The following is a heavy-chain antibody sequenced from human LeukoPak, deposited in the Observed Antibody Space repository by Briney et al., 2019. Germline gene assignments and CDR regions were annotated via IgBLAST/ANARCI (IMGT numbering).Heavy chain of an antibody. CDR2: IYYSGST. CDR3: ARRRGSFYPFDY. CDR1: GASISSYY. V-gene: IGHV4-59*08. J-gene: IGHJ4*02. Sequence: SETLSLTCTVSGASISSYYWSWIRQPPGKGLEWIGYIYYSGSTNYNPSLKSRVTISIDTSKNQFSLKLSSVTAADTAVYYCARRRGSFYPFDYWGQGTLVTVSS. D-gene: IGHD1-26*01.